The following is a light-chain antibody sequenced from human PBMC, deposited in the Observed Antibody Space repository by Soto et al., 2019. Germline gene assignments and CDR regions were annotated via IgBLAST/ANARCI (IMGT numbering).Light chain of an antibody. CDR3: QVWDSSSDHLVV. CDR2: YDS. CDR1: NIGSKS. J-gene: IGLJ2*01. V-gene: IGLV3-21*04. Sequence: SYELTQPPSVSVAPGKTARITCGGNNIGSKSVHWYQQKPRQAPVLVIYYDSDRPSGIPERFSGSNSGNTATLTISRVEAEDEADYYCQVWDSSSDHLVVFGGGTKLTVL.